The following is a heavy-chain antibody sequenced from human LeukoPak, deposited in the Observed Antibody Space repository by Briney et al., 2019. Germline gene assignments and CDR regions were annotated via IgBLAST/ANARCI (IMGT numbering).Heavy chain of an antibody. CDR2: ISGSSSDI. CDR3: ARDFYRFLRGVFDY. J-gene: IGHJ4*02. Sequence: GGSLRLSCAGSAFTFSSYSMNWVRQAPGKGLEWVSSISGSSSDIYYADSVKGRFTISRDNAKNSLYLQMNSLRAEDTAVYYCARDFYRFLRGVFDYWGQGTLVTVSS. V-gene: IGHV3-21*01. CDR1: AFTFSSYS. D-gene: IGHD2/OR15-2a*01.